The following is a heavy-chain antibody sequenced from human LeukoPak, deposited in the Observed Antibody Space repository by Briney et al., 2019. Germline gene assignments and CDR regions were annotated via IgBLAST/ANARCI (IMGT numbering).Heavy chain of an antibody. D-gene: IGHD6-13*01. CDR3: ATRVTADSDEAFDI. V-gene: IGHV3-21*06. J-gene: IGHJ3*02. CDR2: ISSTSNHR. CDR1: GFTFRSFS. Sequence: KTGGSLRLSCAASGFTFRSFSMTWVRQAPGKGLEWVAAISSTSNHRYHADSVKGRFSISRDNDKNSLFLEMNSLRAEDTALYYCATRVTADSDEAFDIWGQGTMLTVSS.